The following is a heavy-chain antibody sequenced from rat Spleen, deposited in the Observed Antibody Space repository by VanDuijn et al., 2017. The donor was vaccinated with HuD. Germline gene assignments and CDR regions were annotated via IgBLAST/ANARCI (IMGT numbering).Heavy chain of an antibody. CDR3: ARPHSSHYVMDA. CDR1: GFTFSDFN. CDR2: ISYEGSST. D-gene: IGHD1-8*01. Sequence: EVQLVESGGGLVQPGRSLKLSCAASGFTFSDFNMAWVRQAPKKGLEWVASISYEGSSTYYGDSVKGRFTISRDNAKSTLYLLMNSLRSEDTATYYCARPHSSHYVMDAWGQGASVTVSS. V-gene: IGHV5-22*01. J-gene: IGHJ4*01.